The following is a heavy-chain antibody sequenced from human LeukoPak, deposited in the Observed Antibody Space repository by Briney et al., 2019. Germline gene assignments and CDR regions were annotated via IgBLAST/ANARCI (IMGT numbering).Heavy chain of an antibody. CDR3: ARRAGEYSHPYDY. J-gene: IGHJ4*02. CDR2: IYSGGNT. CDR1: GFTFSSYR. D-gene: IGHD4-17*01. Sequence: GGSLRLSCDSSGFTFSSYRMNWVRQAPGKGLEWVSFIYSGGNTHYSDSVKGRFTISRDNSKNTLYLQMNSLRAEDTAVYYCARRAGEYSHPYDYWGQGTLVTVSS. V-gene: IGHV3-53*01.